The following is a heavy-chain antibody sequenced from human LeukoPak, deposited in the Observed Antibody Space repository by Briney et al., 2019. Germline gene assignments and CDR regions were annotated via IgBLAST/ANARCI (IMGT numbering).Heavy chain of an antibody. J-gene: IGHJ4*02. CDR3: ARYHQGFDDY. CDR2: IYYSGTT. D-gene: IGHD3-9*01. V-gene: IGHV4-39*07. Sequence: KPSETLSLTCTVSGGSISSSSYYWGWIRQPPGKGLEWIGTIYYSGTTYYNPSLKSRVTISVDASKNHFSLKLTSVTAADTAVYYCARYHQGFDDYWGQGTLVTVSS. CDR1: GGSISSSSYY.